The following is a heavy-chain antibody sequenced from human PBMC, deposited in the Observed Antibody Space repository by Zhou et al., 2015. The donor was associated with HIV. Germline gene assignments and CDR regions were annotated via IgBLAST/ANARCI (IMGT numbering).Heavy chain of an antibody. V-gene: IGHV1-69*01. Sequence: QVQLVQSGAEVKKPGSSVKVSCKASGGTFSSYAISWVRQAPGQGLEWMGGIIPIFGTANYAQKFQGRVTITADESTSTAYMELSSLRSEDTAVYYCARGGYCSSTSCYEDVNPDHYFDYYYYMDVWGKGTTVTVSS. CDR3: ARGGYCSSTSCYEDVNPDHYFDYYYYMDV. CDR1: GGTFSSYA. CDR2: IIPIFGTA. D-gene: IGHD2-2*01. J-gene: IGHJ6*03.